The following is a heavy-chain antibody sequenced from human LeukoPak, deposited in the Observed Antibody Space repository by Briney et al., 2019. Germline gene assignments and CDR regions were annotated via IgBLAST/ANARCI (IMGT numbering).Heavy chain of an antibody. J-gene: IGHJ2*01. CDR2: IYTSWIT. CDR1: GGSISSFH. CDR3: ARDPGSSGWYYWYFDL. V-gene: IGHV4-4*07. Sequence: SETLSLTCAVSGGSISSFHWSWLRQPAGKGLEWIGRIYTSWITNYHPSLKSRVAMSVDTSKHHFSLKLSSVTAADTAVYYCARDPGSSGWYYWYFDLWGRGTLVTVSS. D-gene: IGHD6-19*01.